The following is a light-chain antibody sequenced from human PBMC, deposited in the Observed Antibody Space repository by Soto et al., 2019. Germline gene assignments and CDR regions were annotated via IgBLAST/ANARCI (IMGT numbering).Light chain of an antibody. V-gene: IGKV1-8*01. CDR1: QGISSY. CDR3: QQYYSSWT. J-gene: IGKJ1*01. CDR2: AAS. Sequence: AIPMTQSASSLSASTGDRVTITCRASQGISSYLAWYQQKPGKAPNLLIYAASTLQSGVPSRFSGSRSGTDLTLTISCLQSEDFATYYCQQYYSSWTFGQGTRWIS.